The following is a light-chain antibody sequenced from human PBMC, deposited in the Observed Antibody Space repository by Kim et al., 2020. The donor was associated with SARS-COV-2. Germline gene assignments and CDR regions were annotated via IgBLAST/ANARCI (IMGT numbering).Light chain of an antibody. V-gene: IGLV2-23*02. CDR1: SSDVGSYNL. J-gene: IGLJ2*01. Sequence: QSALTQPASVSGSPGQSITISCTGTSSDVGSYNLVSWYQQHPGKAPKLIIYDVSKRPSGVSNRFSASKSGNTASLTISGLQAEDEADYYCCSYAGNSAVFGGGTKVTVL. CDR2: DVS. CDR3: CSYAGNSAV.